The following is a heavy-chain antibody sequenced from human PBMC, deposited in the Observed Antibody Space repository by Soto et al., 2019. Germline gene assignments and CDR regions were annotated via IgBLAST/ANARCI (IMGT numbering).Heavy chain of an antibody. J-gene: IGHJ4*02. CDR1: GGTSSSYA. D-gene: IGHD4-4*01. CDR3: ASGRTTVNRRFDF. CDR2: IIPILDTT. V-gene: IGHV1-69*01. Sequence: QVQVVQSGAEVKKPGSSVRVSCKASGGTSSSYAITWMRQAPGQGLEWMGGIIPILDTTDYAQKFQGRVTFTADESTSTVYMELSSLTSEDTAVYYCASGRTTVNRRFDFWGQGTLVTVSS.